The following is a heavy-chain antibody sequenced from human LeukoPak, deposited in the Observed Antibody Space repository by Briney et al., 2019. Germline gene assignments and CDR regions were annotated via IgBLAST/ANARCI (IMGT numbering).Heavy chain of an antibody. Sequence: SETPSLTCAVSGYSISSGYYWGWIRQPPGKGLEWIGSIYHSGSTYYNPSLKSRVTISVDTSKNQFSLKLSSVTAADTAVYYCARWTGTTDAFDIWGQGTMVTVSS. CDR1: GYSISSGYY. J-gene: IGHJ3*02. V-gene: IGHV4-38-2*01. CDR3: ARWTGTTDAFDI. D-gene: IGHD1-7*01. CDR2: IYHSGST.